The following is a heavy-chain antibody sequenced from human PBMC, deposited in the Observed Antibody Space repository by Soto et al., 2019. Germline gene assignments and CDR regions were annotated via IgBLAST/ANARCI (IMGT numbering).Heavy chain of an antibody. J-gene: IGHJ3*02. D-gene: IGHD1-1*01. CDR3: ARVRAPTGDDAFDI. CDR2: IYHSGTA. V-gene: IGHV4-31*03. Sequence: SETLSLTYSVSGDSITSGGSYWAWIRQHPGKGLEWVGYIYHSGTAYYNPSLTSRVSLSVDTSTNQFSLRLTSVTAADTAVYFCARVRAPTGDDAFDIWGRGTMVTVSS. CDR1: GDSITSGGSY.